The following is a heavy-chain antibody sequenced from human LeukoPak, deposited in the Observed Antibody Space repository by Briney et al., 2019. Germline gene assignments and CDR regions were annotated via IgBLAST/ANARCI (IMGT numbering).Heavy chain of an antibody. V-gene: IGHV3-48*03. Sequence: GGSLRLSRAASGFTFSSYEMNWVRQAPGKGLEWVSYISSSGSTIYYADSVKGRFTISRDNAKNSLYLQMNSLRAEDTAVYYCARDYGDWMYYFDYWGQGTLVTVSS. CDR3: ARDYGDWMYYFDY. J-gene: IGHJ4*02. D-gene: IGHD4-17*01. CDR1: GFTFSSYE. CDR2: ISSSGSTI.